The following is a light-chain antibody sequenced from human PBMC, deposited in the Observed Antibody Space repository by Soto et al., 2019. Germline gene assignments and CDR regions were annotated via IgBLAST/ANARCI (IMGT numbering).Light chain of an antibody. CDR3: QQYYSYPCT. V-gene: IGKV1-8*01. CDR1: QGISSY. CDR2: AAS. Sequence: IQMTQSPSSLSASVGDRVTITCRASQGISSYLAWYQQKPGKAPKLLIYAASTLQSGVPSRFSGSGSGTDFTLTISCLQSEDFATYYCQQYYSYPCTFGQGTKVDIK. J-gene: IGKJ1*01.